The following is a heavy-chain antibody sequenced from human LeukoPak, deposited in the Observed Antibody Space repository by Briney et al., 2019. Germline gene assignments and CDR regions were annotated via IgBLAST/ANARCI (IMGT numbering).Heavy chain of an antibody. J-gene: IGHJ2*01. V-gene: IGHV1-2*02. CDR2: INPNSGGT. CDR3: AREGIAAAGTGWYFDL. Sequence: GSSVKVFCKASGGTFSSYAISWVRQAPGQGLEWMGWINPNSGGTNYAQKFQGRVTMTRDTSISTAYMELSRLRSDDTAVYYCAREGIAAAGTGWYFDLWGRGTLVTVSS. D-gene: IGHD6-13*01. CDR1: GGTFSSYA.